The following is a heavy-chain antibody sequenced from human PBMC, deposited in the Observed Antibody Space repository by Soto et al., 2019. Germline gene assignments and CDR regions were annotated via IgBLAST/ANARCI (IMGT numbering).Heavy chain of an antibody. J-gene: IGHJ4*02. D-gene: IGHD1-26*01. V-gene: IGHV1-3*01. Sequence: QVQLVQSGAEVKKPGASVKVSCKASGYTFTSHAMHWVRQAPGQRLEWMGWINAGEGNTKYSQKFRGRVTFTRDTSASIAYMELSSLRSEDTAVYYCARGSGSPFPYFDHWGRGILVTVSS. CDR2: INAGEGNT. CDR3: ARGSGSPFPYFDH. CDR1: GYTFTSHA.